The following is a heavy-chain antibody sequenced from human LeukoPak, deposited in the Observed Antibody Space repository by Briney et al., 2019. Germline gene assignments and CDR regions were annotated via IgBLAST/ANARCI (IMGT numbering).Heavy chain of an antibody. J-gene: IGHJ3*02. V-gene: IGHV4-39*01. D-gene: IGHD6-19*01. CDR3: ASLIAVAGYEAFDI. CDR1: GGSISSSSYY. Sequence: SETLSLTCTVSGGSISSSSYYWGWIRQPRGKGLEWIGSIYYSGSTYYNPSLKSRVTISVDTSKNQFSLKLSSVTAADTAVYYCASLIAVAGYEAFDIWGQGTMVTVSS. CDR2: IYYSGST.